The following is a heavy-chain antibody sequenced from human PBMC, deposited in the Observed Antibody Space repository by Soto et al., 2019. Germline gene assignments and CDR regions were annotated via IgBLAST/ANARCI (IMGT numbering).Heavy chain of an antibody. CDR1: GFTFDDYA. CDR3: AKDTDDSSGYYDY. D-gene: IGHD3-22*01. CDR2: ISRDGGST. V-gene: IGHV3-43D*04. J-gene: IGHJ4*02. Sequence: GGCLRLSCAASGFTFDDYAMHWVRQAPRKGLEWVALISRDGGSTYYADSVQGRFTISRDNRKTSLYLQMNSLRGESTALYSCAKDTDDSSGYYDYWGQGTLVTVSS.